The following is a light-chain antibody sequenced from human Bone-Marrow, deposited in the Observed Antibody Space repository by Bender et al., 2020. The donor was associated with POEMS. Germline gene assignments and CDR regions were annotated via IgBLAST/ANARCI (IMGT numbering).Light chain of an antibody. V-gene: IGLV2-14*01. J-gene: IGLJ3*02. Sequence: QSALTQPASVSGSPGQSITISCTGSSSDVGGYNYVSWYQQHPGKAPKLMIYDVNYRPSGVSNRFSGSKTGNVASLTIFGLQAEDEADYYCSSYTSTNTLVFGGGTRVTVL. CDR3: SSYTSTNTLV. CDR2: DVN. CDR1: SSDVGGYNY.